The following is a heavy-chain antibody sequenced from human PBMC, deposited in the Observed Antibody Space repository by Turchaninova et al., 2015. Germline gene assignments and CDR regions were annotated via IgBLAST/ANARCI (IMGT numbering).Heavy chain of an antibody. CDR1: RRWYS. CDR3: ARTYRSSWYSNYFYYYMDV. V-gene: IGHV4-59*13. J-gene: IGHJ6*03. CDR2: IYNRGST. Sequence: RRWYSWDGLQQHQRKGLEWIGYIYNRGSTNYNPSLKSRVTISVDTSKNQLSLKLSSVTAADTAVYYCARTYRSSWYSNYFYYYMDVWGKGTTVTVSS. D-gene: IGHD6-13*01.